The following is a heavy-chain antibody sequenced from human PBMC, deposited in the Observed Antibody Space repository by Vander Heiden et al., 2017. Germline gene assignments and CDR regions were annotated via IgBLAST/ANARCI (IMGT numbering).Heavy chain of an antibody. CDR1: GFTFGDYA. CDR3: TRDQGDYGDSPNFDY. Sequence: EVQLVGSGGGLVKPGRSLRLSCTASGFTFGDYAMSWFRQAPGKGLEWVGFIRSKAYGGTTEYAASVKGRFTISRDDSKSIAYLQMNSLKTEDTAVYYCTRDQGDYGDSPNFDYWGQGTLVTVSS. V-gene: IGHV3-49*05. CDR2: IRSKAYGGTT. D-gene: IGHD4-17*01. J-gene: IGHJ4*02.